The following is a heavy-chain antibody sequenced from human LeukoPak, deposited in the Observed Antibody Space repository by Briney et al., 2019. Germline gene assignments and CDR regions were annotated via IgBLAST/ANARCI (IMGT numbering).Heavy chain of an antibody. D-gene: IGHD3-16*01. CDR1: GGSISSYY. CDR2: IYSSGST. CDR3: ARVDEGGYYYYGMDV. J-gene: IGHJ6*02. Sequence: SETLSPTCTVSGGSISSYYWSWIRQPPGKGLEWIGYIYSSGSTNYNPSLKSRVTISVDTSKNQFSLKLSSVTAADTAVYHCARVDEGGYYYYGMDVWGQGTTVTVSS. V-gene: IGHV4-59*01.